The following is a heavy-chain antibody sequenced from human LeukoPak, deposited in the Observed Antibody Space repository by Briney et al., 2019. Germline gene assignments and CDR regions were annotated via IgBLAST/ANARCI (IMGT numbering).Heavy chain of an antibody. D-gene: IGHD3-22*01. J-gene: IGHJ4*02. Sequence: PGGSLRLSCAASGFTFSSYAMSWVRQAPGKGLEWVSAISGSGGSTYYADSVKGRFTISRDNSKNTLYLQMNSLRAEDTAVYYCAEARYYYDSSGPIDYWGQGTLVTVSS. CDR1: GFTFSSYA. CDR3: AEARYYYDSSGPIDY. CDR2: ISGSGGST. V-gene: IGHV3-23*01.